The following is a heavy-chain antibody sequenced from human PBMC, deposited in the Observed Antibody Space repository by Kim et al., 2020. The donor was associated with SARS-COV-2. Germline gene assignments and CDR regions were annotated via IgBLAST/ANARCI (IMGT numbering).Heavy chain of an antibody. D-gene: IGHD2-15*01. J-gene: IGHJ4*02. Sequence: SETLSLTCTVSGGSISSSSFLWGWIRQPPGKGLEWIGSIYYSGNTYYNPSLKSRVTISVDTSKNQLSLKLSSVTAADTAVYYCARHSTIGGGCYCLLDYWGQGTLVTVSS. CDR3: ARHSTIGGGCYCLLDY. CDR2: IYYSGNT. CDR1: GGSISSSSFL. V-gene: IGHV4-39*01.